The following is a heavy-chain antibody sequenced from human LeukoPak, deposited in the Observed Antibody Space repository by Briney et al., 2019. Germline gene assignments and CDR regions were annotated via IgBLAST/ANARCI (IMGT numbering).Heavy chain of an antibody. D-gene: IGHD2-8*01. V-gene: IGHV4-39*01. CDR2: MSYSGST. Sequence: SETLSLTCTVSGVSISSSSYYWGWIRQPPGKGLEWIGTMSYSGSTYYNPSLRSRVTISADTSKAQFSLKVSSVTAADTAVYYCARHPRSAYYNGFDAFDIWGQGTMVTVSS. CDR3: ARHPRSAYYNGFDAFDI. CDR1: GVSISSSSYY. J-gene: IGHJ3*02.